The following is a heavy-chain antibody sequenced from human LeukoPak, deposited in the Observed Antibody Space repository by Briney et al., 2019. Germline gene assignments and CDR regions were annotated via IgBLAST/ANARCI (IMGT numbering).Heavy chain of an antibody. Sequence: SETLSLTCAVYGGSFSDYYWSWIRQPPGKGLEYIGEINHSGDSYYNPSLKSRVTVSLDTSKNQSSLKVSSLTAADTAVYYCARIPIQYADGHRDYWGQGTLVTVSS. V-gene: IGHV4-34*01. CDR3: ARIPIQYADGHRDY. CDR1: GGSFSDYY. CDR2: INHSGDS. D-gene: IGHD2-2*01. J-gene: IGHJ4*02.